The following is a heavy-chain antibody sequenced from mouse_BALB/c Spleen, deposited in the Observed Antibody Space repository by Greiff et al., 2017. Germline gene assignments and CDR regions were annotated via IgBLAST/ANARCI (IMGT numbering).Heavy chain of an antibody. CDR3: ARFPDSYYRWFAY. CDR1: GFNIKDTY. Sequence: VQLQQSGAELVKPGASVKLSCTASGFNIKDTYMHWVKQRPEQGLEWIGRIDPANGNTKYDPKFQGKATITADTSSNTAYLQLSSLTSEDTAVYYCARFPDSYYRWFAYWGQGTLVTVSA. CDR2: IDPANGNT. J-gene: IGHJ3*01. V-gene: IGHV14-3*02. D-gene: IGHD2-12*01.